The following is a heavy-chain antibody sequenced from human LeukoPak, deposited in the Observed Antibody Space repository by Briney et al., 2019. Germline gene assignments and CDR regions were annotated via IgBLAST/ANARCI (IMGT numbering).Heavy chain of an antibody. CDR2: INHSGST. V-gene: IGHV4-30-2*01. J-gene: IGHJ3*02. Sequence: PSETLSLTCAVSGGSISSGGYSWSWIRQPPGKGLEWIGEINHSGSTNYNPSLKSRVTISVDTSKNQFSLKLSSVTAADTAVYYCATTTADSSGYLRAFDIWGQGTMVTVSS. D-gene: IGHD3-22*01. CDR3: ATTTADSSGYLRAFDI. CDR1: GGSISSGGYS.